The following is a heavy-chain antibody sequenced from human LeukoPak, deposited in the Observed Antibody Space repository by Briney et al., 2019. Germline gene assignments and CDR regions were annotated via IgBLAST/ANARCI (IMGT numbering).Heavy chain of an antibody. V-gene: IGHV3-23*01. J-gene: IGHJ4*02. CDR1: GLTFSSYA. Sequence: PGGSLRLSCAASGLTFSSYAMSWVRQAPGKGLEWVSAISGSGGSTYYADSVKGRFTISRDNSKNTLYLQMNSLRAEDTAVYYCAKPYETYYYDSSGSDYWGQGTLVTVSS. CDR3: AKPYETYYYDSSGSDY. CDR2: ISGSGGST. D-gene: IGHD3-22*01.